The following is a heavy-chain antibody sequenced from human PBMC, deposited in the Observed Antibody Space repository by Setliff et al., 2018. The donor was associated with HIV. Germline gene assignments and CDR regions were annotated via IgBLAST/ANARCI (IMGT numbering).Heavy chain of an antibody. CDR1: GGSIGSSDYY. J-gene: IGHJ4*02. CDR2: IYTSGSV. CDR3: ARSPRIGVAGEFEY. D-gene: IGHD6-19*01. Sequence: PSETLSLTCTVSGGSIGSSDYYWSWIRQPPGKGLEWIGYIYTSGSVNYNPSLNSRVTISVDTSKNQFSLKVNSVTAADTAVYYCARSPRIGVAGEFEYWGQGTLVTVSS. V-gene: IGHV4-4*09.